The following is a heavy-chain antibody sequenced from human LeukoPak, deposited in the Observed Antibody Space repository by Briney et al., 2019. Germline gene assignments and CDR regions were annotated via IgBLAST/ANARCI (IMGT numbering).Heavy chain of an antibody. CDR1: GASISSYH. Sequence: SGTLSLSCSVSGASISSYHWSWIRQPAGKGLEWIGRIYTSGSINYNPSLKSRVTMSTDTSKNQLSLKLSSVTAADTAVYYCAGAKGSNFDYWGQGTLVTVSS. CDR3: AGAKGSNFDY. CDR2: IYTSGSI. J-gene: IGHJ4*02. V-gene: IGHV4-4*07.